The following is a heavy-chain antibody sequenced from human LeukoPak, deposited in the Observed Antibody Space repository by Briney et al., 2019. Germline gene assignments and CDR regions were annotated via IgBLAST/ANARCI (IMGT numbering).Heavy chain of an antibody. CDR3: AQAALTDFWSGYYPNWFDP. Sequence: PGGSLRLSCAASGFTFSSYAMSWVRQAPGKGLEWVSAISGSGGSTSYADSVKGRFTISRDNFKNTLYLQMNSLRAEDTAVYYCAQAALTDFWSGYYPNWFDPWGQGTLVTVSS. J-gene: IGHJ5*02. D-gene: IGHD3-3*01. CDR2: ISGSGGST. CDR1: GFTFSSYA. V-gene: IGHV3-23*01.